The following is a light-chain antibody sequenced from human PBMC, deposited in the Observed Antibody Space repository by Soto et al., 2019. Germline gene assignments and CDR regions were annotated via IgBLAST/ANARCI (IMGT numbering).Light chain of an antibody. V-gene: IGKV4-1*01. CDR3: QQYYSTPYT. J-gene: IGKJ2*01. Sequence: DIVMTQSPDALAVSLGERANINCKSSQSVLYSSNNKNYLAGYQQKPGQPPKLLIYWASTRVSGVPDRCRGGGSGTDFTLTISSLQAEDVAVYYCQQYYSTPYTFGQGTKLEIK. CDR2: WAS. CDR1: QSVLYSSNNKNY.